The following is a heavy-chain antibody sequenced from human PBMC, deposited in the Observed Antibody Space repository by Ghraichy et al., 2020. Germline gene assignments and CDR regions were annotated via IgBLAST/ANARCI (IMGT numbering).Heavy chain of an antibody. CDR1: GYTFTTDG. J-gene: IGHJ6*03. CDR3: ARAMGPTYHYYMDV. V-gene: IGHV1-18*04. CDR2: INTSKGNT. Sequence: ASVKVSCKAFGYTFTTDGISWVRQAPGQGLEWLGWINTSKGNTNYAQKFQGRVTMTTDTSTSTAYMELRSLRSDDTAVYYCARAMGPTYHYYMDVWCQGTTVPVSS. D-gene: IGHD1-26*01.